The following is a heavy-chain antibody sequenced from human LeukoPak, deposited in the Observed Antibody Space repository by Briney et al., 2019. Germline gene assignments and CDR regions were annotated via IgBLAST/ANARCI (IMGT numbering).Heavy chain of an antibody. J-gene: IGHJ4*02. Sequence: GGSLRLSCAASGFTFSDYYLSWIRQAPGKGLEWISYISSRDSAVYYADSVRGRFTISRDNAQNSVYLQMNSLRAEDTAVYYCVRVSKDILLPSFFDYWGKGILVTVSS. CDR2: ISSRDSAV. CDR1: GFTFSDYY. V-gene: IGHV3-11*04. D-gene: IGHD3-22*01. CDR3: VRVSKDILLPSFFDY.